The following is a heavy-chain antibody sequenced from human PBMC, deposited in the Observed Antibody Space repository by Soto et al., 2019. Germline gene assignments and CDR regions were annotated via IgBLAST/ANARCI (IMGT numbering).Heavy chain of an antibody. D-gene: IGHD3-10*01. CDR3: ARPTVMVRGVITAYYYYGMDV. CDR1: GFTFSSYA. Sequence: PGGSLRLSCAASGFTFSSYAMHWVRQAPGKGLEWVAVISYDGSNKYYADSVKGRFTISRDNSKNTLYLQWSSLKASDTAMYYCARPTVMVRGVITAYYYYGMDVWGQGTTVTVSS. J-gene: IGHJ6*02. V-gene: IGHV3-30-3*01. CDR2: ISYDGSNK.